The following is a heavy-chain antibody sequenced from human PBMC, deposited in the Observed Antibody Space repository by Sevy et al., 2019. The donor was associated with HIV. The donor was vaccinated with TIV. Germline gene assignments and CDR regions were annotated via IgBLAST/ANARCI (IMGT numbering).Heavy chain of an antibody. D-gene: IGHD3-22*01. CDR3: ARDINYYDGSGYYFDY. Sequence: ASVKVSCKASGYTFNSYYMHWVRQAPGQGLGWMGIINPSGGSTSYAQKFQGRDTMTRKTSTSTVYMELSSVRSEDTAVNYCARDINYYDGSGYYFDYWGQGTLVTVSS. J-gene: IGHJ4*02. CDR1: GYTFNSYY. CDR2: INPSGGST. V-gene: IGHV1-46*02.